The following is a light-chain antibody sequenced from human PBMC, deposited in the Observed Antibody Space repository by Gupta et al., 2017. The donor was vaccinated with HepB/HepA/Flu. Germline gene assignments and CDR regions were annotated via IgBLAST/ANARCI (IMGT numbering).Light chain of an antibody. CDR1: QSSSSY. CDR2: AAS. V-gene: IGKV1-39*01. CDR3: CQRESARLS. Sequence: DIQMTQSPSSLSASVRDRVTITCRASQSSSSYLNSYYQKPGEAPKLLLYAASRLQTTVPSRFSSSRSSTAFTLTIITRLPPDYATYYFCQRESARLSFGEGTQMEIK. J-gene: IGKJ5*01.